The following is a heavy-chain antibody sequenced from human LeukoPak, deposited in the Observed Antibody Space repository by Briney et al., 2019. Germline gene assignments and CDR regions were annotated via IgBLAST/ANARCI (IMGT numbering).Heavy chain of an antibody. J-gene: IGHJ4*02. Sequence: GGSLRLSCAASGFSFSSFWMTWVRQAPGKGLEWVANIKEDGSRDHCVDSVKGRFTISRDNAKNSLFLQMSSLRVEDTAVYYCARANNAGWFDYWGQGTLVTVSS. D-gene: IGHD6-19*01. CDR3: ARANNAGWFDY. V-gene: IGHV3-7*04. CDR2: IKEDGSRD. CDR1: GFSFSSFW.